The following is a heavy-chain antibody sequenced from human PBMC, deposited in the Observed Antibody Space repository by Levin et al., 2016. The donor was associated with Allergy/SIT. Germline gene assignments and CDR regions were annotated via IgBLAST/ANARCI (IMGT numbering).Heavy chain of an antibody. J-gene: IGHJ3*02. D-gene: IGHD2-21*02. CDR2: ISAYNGNT. V-gene: IGHV1-18*04. CDR1: GYTFTSYG. CDR3: ATSSEYCGGDCYDDAFDI. Sequence: ASVKVSCKASGYTFTSYGISWVRQAPGQGLEWMGWISAYNGNTNYAQKLQGRVTMTTDTSTSTAYMELRSLRSDDTAVYYCATSSEYCGGDCYDDAFDIWGQGTMVTVSS.